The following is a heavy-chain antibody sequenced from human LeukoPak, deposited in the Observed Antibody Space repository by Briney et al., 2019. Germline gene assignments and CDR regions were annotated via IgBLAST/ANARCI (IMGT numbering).Heavy chain of an antibody. V-gene: IGHV1-2*02. Sequence: SVKVSCKASGYTFTSYDINWVRQATGQGLEWMGWMNPNSGGTNYAQKFQGRVTMTRDTSISTAYMELSRLRSDDTAVYYCVRLDYGYWGQGTLVTVSS. J-gene: IGHJ4*02. CDR2: MNPNSGGT. CDR1: GYTFTSYD. D-gene: IGHD3-16*01. CDR3: VRLDYGY.